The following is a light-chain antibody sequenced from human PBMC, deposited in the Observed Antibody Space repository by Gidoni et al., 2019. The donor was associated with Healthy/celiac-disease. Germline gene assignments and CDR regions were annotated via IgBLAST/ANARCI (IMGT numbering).Light chain of an antibody. Sequence: EIVMTQSPATLSVSPGERATLSCRASQSVSSNLAWYQQKPGQAPRLLIYGASTRATGIPARFSGSGSVTEFTLTISSLQSADFAFYYCQQYNNWRTFGQGTKLEIK. J-gene: IGKJ2*01. CDR3: QQYNNWRT. CDR1: QSVSSN. V-gene: IGKV3-15*01. CDR2: GAS.